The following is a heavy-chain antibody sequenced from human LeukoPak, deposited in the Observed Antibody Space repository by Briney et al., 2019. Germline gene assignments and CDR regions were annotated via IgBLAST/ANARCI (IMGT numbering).Heavy chain of an antibody. CDR1: GFTFSSYA. V-gene: IGHV3-23*01. Sequence: GGSLRLSCAASGFTFSSYAMSWVCQAPGKGLEWVSAISGSGGSTYYADSVKGRFTISRDNSKSMLYLQMNSLRAEDTAVYYCAKDSIVVVAARGTIDYWGQGTLVTVSS. J-gene: IGHJ4*02. D-gene: IGHD2-15*01. CDR2: ISGSGGST. CDR3: AKDSIVVVAARGTIDY.